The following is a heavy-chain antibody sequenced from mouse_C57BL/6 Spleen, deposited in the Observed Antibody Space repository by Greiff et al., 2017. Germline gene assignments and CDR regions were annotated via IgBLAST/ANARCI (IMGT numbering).Heavy chain of an antibody. CDR2: IHPSDSDT. D-gene: IGHD1-1*01. V-gene: IGHV1-74*01. CDR3: AISYCGSSYWYFDV. J-gene: IGHJ1*03. CDR1: GYTFTSYW. Sequence: VQLQQPGAELVKPGASVKVSCKASGYTFTSYWMHWVKQRPGQGLEWIGRIHPSDSDTTYNQKFKGKATLTVEKSSSTAYMQLSSLTSEDAAVYYCAISYCGSSYWYFDVWGTGTTVTVSS.